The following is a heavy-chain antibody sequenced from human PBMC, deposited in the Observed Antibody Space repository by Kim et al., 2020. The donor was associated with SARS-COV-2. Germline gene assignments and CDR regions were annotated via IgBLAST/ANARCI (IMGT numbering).Heavy chain of an antibody. V-gene: IGHV4-31*02. Sequence: SLKSRVTIAVDTSKNQFSLKLSSVTAADTAVYYCASTDSITRVRGGIFDCWGQATLVTVSS. D-gene: IGHD3-10*01. CDR3: ASTDSITRVRGGIFDC. J-gene: IGHJ4*02.